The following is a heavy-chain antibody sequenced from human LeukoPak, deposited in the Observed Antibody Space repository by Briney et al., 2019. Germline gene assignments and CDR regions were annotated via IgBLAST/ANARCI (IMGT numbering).Heavy chain of an antibody. J-gene: IGHJ4*02. CDR3: ARDTSGNNFGY. CDR2: INPNSGVT. CDR1: GYTFSGFY. D-gene: IGHD1-26*01. V-gene: IGHV1-2*02. Sequence: ASVKVSCKASGYTFSGFYIHWVRQAPGQGLEWMGWINPNSGVTNYAQKFQGRVTMTRDTSNNTAYMEVSRLRSDDTAVYYCARDTSGNNFGYWGQGTLVTVSS.